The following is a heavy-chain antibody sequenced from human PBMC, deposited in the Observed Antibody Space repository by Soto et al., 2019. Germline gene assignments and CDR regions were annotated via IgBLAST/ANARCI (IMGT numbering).Heavy chain of an antibody. Sequence: QVQLQESGPGLVKPSQTLSLTCTVSGGSINSGGYYWNWIRQHPGKCLEWIGFIYYTGSTSYNPSLDSRVTISADTSKNQFSLQLSSETAADTAVYYCAKHGYSASCSRGFDYWGQGTLVTVSS. V-gene: IGHV4-31*03. D-gene: IGHD2-2*01. CDR1: GGSINSGGYY. CDR3: AKHGYSASCSRGFDY. J-gene: IGHJ4*02. CDR2: IYYTGST.